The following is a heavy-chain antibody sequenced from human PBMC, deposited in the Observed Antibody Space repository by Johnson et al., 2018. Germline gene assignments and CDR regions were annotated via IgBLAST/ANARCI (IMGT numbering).Heavy chain of an antibody. J-gene: IGHJ3*02. CDR3: ARVIYCSSTSCYDAFDI. V-gene: IGHV1-69*01. CDR1: GGTFSSYA. CDR2: IIPIFGTA. Sequence: QVQLVESGAEVKKPGSSVKVSCKASGGTFSSYAISWVRQAPGQGLEWMGGIIPIFGTANYVQKFQGRVTITADESTSTAYMELSSLRSEDTAVYYCARVIYCSSTSCYDAFDIWGQGTMVTVSS. D-gene: IGHD2-2*01.